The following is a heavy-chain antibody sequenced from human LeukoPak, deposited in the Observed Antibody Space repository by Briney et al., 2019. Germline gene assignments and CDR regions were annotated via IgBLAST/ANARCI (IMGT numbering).Heavy chain of an antibody. CDR3: AGDIAAVDIPGSRLDP. D-gene: IGHD6-13*01. J-gene: IGHJ5*02. V-gene: IGHV4-59*08. CDR1: GGSISSDF. Sequence: PSETLTLPCSVSGGSISSDFWSWIRQPTGKGLEWIGYISYSGITNYNPSLKSRVTISVDTSKNQFSLRLRFVTAADTAVYFCAGDIAAVDIPGSRLDPWGQGTLVTVSS. CDR2: ISYSGIT.